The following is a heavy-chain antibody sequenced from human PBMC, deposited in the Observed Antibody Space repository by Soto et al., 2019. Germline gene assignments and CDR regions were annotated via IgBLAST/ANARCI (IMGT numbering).Heavy chain of an antibody. CDR1: GYTFTSYG. Sequence: ASVKVSCKASGYTFTSYGISWVRQAPGQRLEWMGWINAGNGNTKYSQKFQGRVTITRDTSASTAYMELSSLRSEDTAVYYCARGRLAARPDVWFDPWGQGTLVTVSS. J-gene: IGHJ5*02. D-gene: IGHD6-6*01. CDR3: ARGRLAARPDVWFDP. V-gene: IGHV1-3*01. CDR2: INAGNGNT.